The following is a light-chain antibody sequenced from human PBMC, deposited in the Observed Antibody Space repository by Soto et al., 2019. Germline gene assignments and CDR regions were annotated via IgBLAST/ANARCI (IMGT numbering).Light chain of an antibody. J-gene: IGLJ1*01. CDR2: ENN. CDR1: SSNIGNNY. CDR3: GTWDSSLSAYV. V-gene: IGLV1-51*02. Sequence: QSVLTQPPSGSAAPGQKVTISCSGSSSNIGNNYVSWYQQLPGTAPKLLIYENNKRPSGIPDRFSGSKSGTSATLGITGHQTGDEADYYCGTWDSSLSAYVFGTGTKVTVL.